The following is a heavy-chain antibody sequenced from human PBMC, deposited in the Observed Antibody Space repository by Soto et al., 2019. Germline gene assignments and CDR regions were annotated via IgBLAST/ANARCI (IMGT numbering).Heavy chain of an antibody. Sequence: GGSLRLCCAASGFTFSSYAMSWVRQAPGKGLEWVSAISGSGGSTYYADSVKGRFTISRDNSKNTLYLQMNSLRAEDTAVYYCARDSVCSGGSCYPSDYWGQGTLVTVSS. J-gene: IGHJ4*02. CDR2: ISGSGGST. V-gene: IGHV3-23*01. D-gene: IGHD2-15*01. CDR3: ARDSVCSGGSCYPSDY. CDR1: GFTFSSYA.